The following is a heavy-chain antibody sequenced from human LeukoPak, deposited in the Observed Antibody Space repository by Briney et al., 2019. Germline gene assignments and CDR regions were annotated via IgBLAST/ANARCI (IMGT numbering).Heavy chain of an antibody. CDR2: INPNSGGT. V-gene: IGHV1-2*02. CDR1: GYTFTGYY. J-gene: IGHJ4*02. D-gene: IGHD6-19*01. Sequence: ASVKVSCKASGYTFTGYYMHWVRQAPGQGLEWMGWINPNSGGTNYAQKFQGRVTMTRDTSISTAYMELSRLRSDDTAVYYCAREGIAVAGTPFDYWGQGTLVTVSS. CDR3: AREGIAVAGTPFDY.